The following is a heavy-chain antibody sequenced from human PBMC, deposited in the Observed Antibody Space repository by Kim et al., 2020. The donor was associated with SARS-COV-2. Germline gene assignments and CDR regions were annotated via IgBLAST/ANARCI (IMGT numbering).Heavy chain of an antibody. D-gene: IGHD3-16*02. Sequence: RVTISVDTSKNQFSLRLSSVTAADTAVYYCARHGAVITFGGVIAPYYFDYWGQGTLVTVSS. CDR3: ARHGAVITFGGVIAPYYFDY. J-gene: IGHJ4*02. V-gene: IGHV4-59*08.